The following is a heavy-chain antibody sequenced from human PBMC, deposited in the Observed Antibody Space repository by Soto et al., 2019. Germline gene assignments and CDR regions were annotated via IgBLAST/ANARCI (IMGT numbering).Heavy chain of an antibody. J-gene: IGHJ5*02. Sequence: EVQLVESGGGLVQPGESLRLSCAASGFTFSSYWMHWVRQAPGKGLVWVSRINSDGSRTNYADSVKGRFTVSRDNAKYTQYLQMNSLRAEDTAVYYCARVLTGSWNWFDPWGQGTLVTVSS. CDR3: ARVLTGSWNWFDP. CDR1: GFTFSSYW. CDR2: INSDGSRT. D-gene: IGHD6-13*01. V-gene: IGHV3-74*01.